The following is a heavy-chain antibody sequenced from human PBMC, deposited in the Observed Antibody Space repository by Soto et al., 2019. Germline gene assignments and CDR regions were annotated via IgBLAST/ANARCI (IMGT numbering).Heavy chain of an antibody. CDR1: GVSLTSGTYY. CDR2: IFYSGST. CDR3: ASTENFFDY. V-gene: IGHV4-31*03. J-gene: IGHJ4*02. Sequence: QVQLQESGPGLVRPSQTLSLTCSVSGVSLTSGTYYWSWVRQHPGKGLEWVVYIFYSGSTAYNPSLESRVNISVDTSKNQFSLKLSSVTAADTAVYYCASTENFFDYWGQGTLVTVSS.